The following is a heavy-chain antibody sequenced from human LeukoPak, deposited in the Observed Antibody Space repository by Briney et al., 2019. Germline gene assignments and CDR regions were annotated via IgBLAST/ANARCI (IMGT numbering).Heavy chain of an antibody. CDR2: LQSYGTT. D-gene: IGHD1-26*01. J-gene: IGHJ4*02. CDR1: CFNFSSSW. Sequence: GESLRLSCAAWCFNFSSSWMHWLRQTPGKGLVGVARLQSYGTTIYADSVKGRFPISRDNAKNTLYLQMHRLRAEDTAFYYCARDGSYKFDYWGQGTLVTVSS. CDR3: ARDGSYKFDY. V-gene: IGHV3-74*01.